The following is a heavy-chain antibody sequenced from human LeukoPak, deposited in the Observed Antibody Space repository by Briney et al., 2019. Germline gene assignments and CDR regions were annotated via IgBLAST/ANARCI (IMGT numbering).Heavy chain of an antibody. CDR3: ARHNYGSGSYYKY. CDR2: INPNNGGT. V-gene: IGHV1-2*02. J-gene: IGHJ4*02. CDR1: GYIFTDYY. D-gene: IGHD3-10*01. Sequence: ASVKVSCKASGYIFTDYYMHWVRQAPGQGLEWMGWINPNNGGTKYAQKFQGRVTMTRDTSISAAYMELGRLRSDDTAVYYCARHNYGSGSYYKYWGQGTPVTVSS.